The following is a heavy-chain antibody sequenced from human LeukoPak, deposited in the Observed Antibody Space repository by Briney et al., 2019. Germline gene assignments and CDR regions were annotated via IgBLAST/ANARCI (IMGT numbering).Heavy chain of an antibody. J-gene: IGHJ4*02. V-gene: IGHV1-2*06. CDR1: GYTFTGYY. CDR3: ARGLEYSNHDY. D-gene: IGHD4-11*01. CDR2: INPNSGGT. Sequence: ASVKVSCKASGYTFTGYYMHWVRQAPGQGLEWMGRINPNSGGTNYAQEFQGRVTMTRDTSISTAYMELSRLRSDDTAVYYCARGLEYSNHDYWGQGTLVTVSS.